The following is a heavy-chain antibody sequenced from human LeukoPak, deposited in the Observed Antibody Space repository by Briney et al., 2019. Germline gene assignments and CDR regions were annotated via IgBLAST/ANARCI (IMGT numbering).Heavy chain of an antibody. D-gene: IGHD3-22*01. J-gene: IGHJ4*02. CDR2: ISYDGSNK. Sequence: GRSLRLSCAASGFTFSSYGMHWVRQAPGKGLEWVAVISYDGSNKYYADSVKGRFTISRDNSKNTLYLQMNSLRAEDTAVYYCAKDLFPIVVVTPFDYWGQGTLVTVSS. CDR1: GFTFSSYG. V-gene: IGHV3-30*18. CDR3: AKDLFPIVVVTPFDY.